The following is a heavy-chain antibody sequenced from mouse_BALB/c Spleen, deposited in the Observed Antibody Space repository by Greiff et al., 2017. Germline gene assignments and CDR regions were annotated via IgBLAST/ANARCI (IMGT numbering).Heavy chain of an antibody. CDR2: ISSGSSTI. CDR1: GFTFSSFG. CDR3: ARDRRDYAMDY. Sequence: EVQGVESGGGLVQPGGSRKLSCAASGFTFSSFGMHWVRQAPEKGLEWVAYISSGSSTIYYADTVKGRFTISRDNPKNTLFLQMTSLRSEDTAMYYCARDRRDYAMDYWGQGTSVTVSS. D-gene: IGHD3-1*01. J-gene: IGHJ4*01. V-gene: IGHV5-17*02.